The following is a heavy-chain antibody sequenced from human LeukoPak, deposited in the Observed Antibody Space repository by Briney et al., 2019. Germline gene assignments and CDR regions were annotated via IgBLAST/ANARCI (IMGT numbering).Heavy chain of an antibody. V-gene: IGHV3-7*01. J-gene: IGHJ4*02. CDR2: ISQDGSET. CDR3: VRDLGHSRHYFEY. Sequence: GGSLRLSCAASGCTFNSFFLNWVRLTPGRELEWVACISQDGSETFYMDSVRGRFTISRDNTRNSLYLQMNSLRAEDTAVYFCVRDLGHSRHYFEYWGQGALVTVSS. CDR1: GCTFNSFF. D-gene: IGHD7-27*01.